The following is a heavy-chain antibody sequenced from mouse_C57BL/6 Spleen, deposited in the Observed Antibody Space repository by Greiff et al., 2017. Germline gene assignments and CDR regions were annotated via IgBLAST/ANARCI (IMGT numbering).Heavy chain of an antibody. Sequence: EVKLMESGPGMVKPSQSLSLTCTVTGYSITSGYDWHWIRHFPGNKLEWMGYISYSGSTNYNPSLKSRISITHDTAKNHFFLELNSVTSEDTATYDCERGDYYGWGAMDYWGQGTSVTVSS. J-gene: IGHJ4*01. CDR2: ISYSGST. V-gene: IGHV3-1*01. D-gene: IGHD1-1*01. CDR3: ERGDYYGWGAMDY. CDR1: GYSITSGYD.